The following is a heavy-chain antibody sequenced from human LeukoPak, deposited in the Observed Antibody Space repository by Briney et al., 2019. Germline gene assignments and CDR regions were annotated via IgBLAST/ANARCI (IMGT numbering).Heavy chain of an antibody. J-gene: IGHJ3*02. CDR3: ARGALGMSCRIVDAFDI. V-gene: IGHV3-30*02. D-gene: IGHD1-14*01. CDR1: GFTFSSYG. Sequence: GGSLRLACAASGFTFSSYGMHWVGQAPGKGLEGVAFIRYDGSNKYYADSVKGRFTISRDNSKNTLYLQMNSLRAEDTAVYYCARGALGMSCRIVDAFDIWGQGTRVTVSS. CDR2: IRYDGSNK.